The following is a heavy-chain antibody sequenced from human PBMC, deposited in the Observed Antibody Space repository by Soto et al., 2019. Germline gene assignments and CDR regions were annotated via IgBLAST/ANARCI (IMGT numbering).Heavy chain of an antibody. D-gene: IGHD2-2*01. CDR3: ARGDIVVVPASRGYYYYMDV. V-gene: IGHV4-34*01. CDR1: GGSFSGNY. Sequence: SETLSLTCAVYGGSFSGNYWTWIRQPPGKGLEWIGEINHSGSTNYSPSLKSRVTMSVDTSKNQFSLKLNSVTAADTAVYYCARGDIVVVPASRGYYYYMDVWGEGDTVTVSS. CDR2: INHSGST. J-gene: IGHJ6*03.